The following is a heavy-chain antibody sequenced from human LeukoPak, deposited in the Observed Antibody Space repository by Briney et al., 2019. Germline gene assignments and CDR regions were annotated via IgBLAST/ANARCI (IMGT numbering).Heavy chain of an antibody. J-gene: IGHJ4*02. V-gene: IGHV1-69*13. CDR1: GGTFSSSS. D-gene: IGHD3-22*01. Sequence: ASVKVSCKASGGTFSSSSISWVRQAPGQGLEWMGGIIPIFGTANYAQKFQGRVTITADESTSTAYMELSSLRSEDTAVYYCARGGIVVINGLDYWGQGTLVTVSS. CDR2: IIPIFGTA. CDR3: ARGGIVVINGLDY.